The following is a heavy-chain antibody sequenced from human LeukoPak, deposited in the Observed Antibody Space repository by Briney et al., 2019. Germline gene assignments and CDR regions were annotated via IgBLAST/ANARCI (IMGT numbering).Heavy chain of an antibody. CDR3: ARHNQGSGRITIFGVVIPTDAFDI. CDR1: GFSLTTFD. J-gene: IGHJ3*02. CDR2: ISYDGRDI. D-gene: IGHD3-3*01. V-gene: IGHV3-30*03. Sequence: GRSLRLSCAASGFSLTTFDIHWVRQAPGKGLEWVALISYDGRDIYYLDSVEGRCTISRDGSKNTVYLQMNSLRTEDTAVYYCARHNQGSGRITIFGVVIPTDAFDIWGQGTMVTVSS.